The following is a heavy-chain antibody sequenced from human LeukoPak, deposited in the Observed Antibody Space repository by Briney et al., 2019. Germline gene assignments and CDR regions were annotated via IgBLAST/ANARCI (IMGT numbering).Heavy chain of an antibody. Sequence: SVKVSCKASGYTFTSYDINWVRQATGQGLEWMGGIIPLFDTAKYAQNFQGRITIIADDSTSTAYMELSSLKSEDTAVYYCARVNSGYTGPSYYFDYWGQGTLVTVSS. V-gene: IGHV1-69*13. CDR3: ARVNSGYTGPSYYFDY. CDR2: IIPLFDTA. D-gene: IGHD5-12*01. J-gene: IGHJ4*02. CDR1: GYTFTSYD.